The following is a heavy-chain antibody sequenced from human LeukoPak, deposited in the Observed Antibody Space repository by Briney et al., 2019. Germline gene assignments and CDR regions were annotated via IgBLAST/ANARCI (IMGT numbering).Heavy chain of an antibody. CDR1: GASIRSSNYF. V-gene: IGHV4-39*01. CDR3: ASSDMFRVFYVDY. Sequence: SGTLSLTCTVSGASIRSSNYFWGWIRQAPGKGLEWIGNIFHSGSTTYNPSLKSRVTISVDTSKNQFSLKLSSVTAADTAVYYCASSDMFRVFYVDYWGQGILVTVSS. D-gene: IGHD3-10*02. CDR2: IFHSGST. J-gene: IGHJ4*02.